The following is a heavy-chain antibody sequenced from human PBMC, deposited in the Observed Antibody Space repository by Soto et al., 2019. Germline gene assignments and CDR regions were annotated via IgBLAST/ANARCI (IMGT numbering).Heavy chain of an antibody. Sequence: EVQLVESGGGLVKPGGSLRLSCAASGFTFSSYSMNWVRQAPGKGLEWVSSISSSSSYIYYADSVKGRFTISRDNAKNSLDLQMNRLRAEDTAVYYCARVPSAGAFYIWGQGTMVTVSS. CDR3: ARVPSAGAFYI. J-gene: IGHJ3*02. CDR1: GFTFSSYS. V-gene: IGHV3-21*01. CDR2: ISSSSSYI.